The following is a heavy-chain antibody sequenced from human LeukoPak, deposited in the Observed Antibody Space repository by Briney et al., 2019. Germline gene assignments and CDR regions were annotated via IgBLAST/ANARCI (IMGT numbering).Heavy chain of an antibody. CDR1: GGSISSYY. D-gene: IGHD2-2*01. J-gene: IGHJ3*02. CDR2: IYYSGST. CDR3: AKDPDYQLLSRAAFDI. V-gene: IGHV4-59*01. Sequence: PSETLSFTCTVSGGSISSYYWSWIRQPPGKGLEWIGYIYYSGSTNYNPSLKSRVTISVDTSKNQFSLKLNSVTAADTAVYYCAKDPDYQLLSRAAFDIWGQGTMVTVSS.